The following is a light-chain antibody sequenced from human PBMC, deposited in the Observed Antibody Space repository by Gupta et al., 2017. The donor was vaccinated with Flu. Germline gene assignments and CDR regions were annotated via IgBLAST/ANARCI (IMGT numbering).Light chain of an antibody. CDR3: QTWGDGIQV. V-gene: IGLV4-69*01. CDR2: LYSDGSH. CDR1: NGPSGYA. Sequence: VTLTCTLSNGPSGYAIAWYQHPPEKGPRYLMTLYSDGSHNRGDGIPDRISGSGSGAERYLTISSLQSEDDGDYYCQTWGDGIQVFGGGTKLTVL. J-gene: IGLJ3*02.